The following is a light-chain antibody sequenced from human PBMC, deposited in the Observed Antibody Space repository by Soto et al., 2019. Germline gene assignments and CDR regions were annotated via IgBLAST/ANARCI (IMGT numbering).Light chain of an antibody. V-gene: IGLV9-49*01. CDR2: VGTGGIVG. CDR3: GADHGSGSNFVVV. CDR1: SGYSNYK. Sequence: QPVLTQPPSASASLGASVTLTCTLSSGYSNYKVDWYQQRPGKGPRFVMRVGTGGIVGSKGDGIPDRFSVLGSGLNRYLTIKNIQEEDESDYHCGADHGSGSNFVVVFGGVTKVTVL. J-gene: IGLJ2*01.